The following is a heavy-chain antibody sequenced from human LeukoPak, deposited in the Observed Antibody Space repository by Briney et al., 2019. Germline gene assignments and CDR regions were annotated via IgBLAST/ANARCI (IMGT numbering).Heavy chain of an antibody. D-gene: IGHD4-23*01. CDR1: GGSISSSY. V-gene: IGHV4-59*01. CDR2: IYYSGST. CDR3: ARGGTAVIAPYAFDI. Sequence: SETLSLTCTVSGGSISSSYWSWIRQPPGKGLEWIGYIYYSGSTNCNPSVKSRVAMSVDTSKKQFSLKLSSLTAADTAVYYCARGGTAVIAPYAFDIWGQRTMVTVSS. J-gene: IGHJ3*02.